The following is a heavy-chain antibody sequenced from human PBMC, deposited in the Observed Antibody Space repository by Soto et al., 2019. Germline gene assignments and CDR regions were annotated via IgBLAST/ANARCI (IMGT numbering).Heavy chain of an antibody. J-gene: IGHJ4*02. V-gene: IGHV1-18*01. CDR3: ARTGGGLAARPLEY. CDR2: ISAYNGNK. D-gene: IGHD6-6*01. CDR1: GYMFTTYG. Sequence: QVQLVQSGGEVKKPGASVEVSCKASGYMFTTYGITWVRQAPGQGLEWMAWISAYNGNKKYAQKFQGRVTMTTDTPTTTVSMELRNLTSDDTAIYYCARTGGGLAARPLEYWGQGTLVTVSS.